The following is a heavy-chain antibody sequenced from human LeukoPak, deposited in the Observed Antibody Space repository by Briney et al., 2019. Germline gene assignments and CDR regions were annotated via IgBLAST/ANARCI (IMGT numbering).Heavy chain of an antibody. CDR2: IKYDGSEK. D-gene: IGHD3-10*02. V-gene: IGHV3-7*01. CDR1: GFTFSTYW. J-gene: IGHJ6*04. CDR3: AELGITMIGGV. Sequence: GSLRLSCAASGFTFSTYWMSWVRQAPGKGLEWVANIKYDGSEKYYVDSVKGRFTISRDNTQKSLYLQMNSLRAEDTAVYYCAELGITMIGGVWGKGTTVTISS.